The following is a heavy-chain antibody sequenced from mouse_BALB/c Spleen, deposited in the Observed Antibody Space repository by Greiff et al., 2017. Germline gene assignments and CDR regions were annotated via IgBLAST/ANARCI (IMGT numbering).Heavy chain of an antibody. D-gene: IGHD2-2*01. CDR1: GYTFTSYW. J-gene: IGHJ4*01. CDR2: IYPGNSDT. V-gene: IGHV1-5*01. CDR3: TRGGGLRRGGAMDY. Sequence: VHVKQSGAELVRPGTSVKVSCKASGYTFTSYWMHWVKQRPGQGLEWIGAIYPGNSDTSYNQKFKGKAKLTAVTSTSTAYMELSSLTNEDSAVYYCTRGGGLRRGGAMDYWGQGTSVTVSS.